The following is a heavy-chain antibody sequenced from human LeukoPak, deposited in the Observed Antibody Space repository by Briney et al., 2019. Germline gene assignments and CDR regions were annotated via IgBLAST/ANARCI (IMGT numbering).Heavy chain of an antibody. V-gene: IGHV4-30-4*08. J-gene: IGHJ4*02. CDR2: IYYSGST. CDR3: ARAEWELPFDY. Sequence: SETLSLTCTVSDGSISSGDYYWSWIRQPPGKGLEWIGYIYYSGSTYYNPSLKSRVTISVDTSKNQFSLKLSSVTAADTAVYYCARAEWELPFDYWGQGTLVTVSS. D-gene: IGHD1-26*01. CDR1: DGSISSGDYY.